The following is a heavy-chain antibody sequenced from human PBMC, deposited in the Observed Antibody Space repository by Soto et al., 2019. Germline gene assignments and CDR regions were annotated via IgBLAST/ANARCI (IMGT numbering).Heavy chain of an antibody. D-gene: IGHD3-22*01. J-gene: IGHJ1*01. CDR1: GYTFTSYG. CDR3: ARGPQFHTFRSVSSGYDLAEYFQH. CDR2: ISAYNGNT. Sequence: QVQLVQSGAEVKKPGASVKVSCKASGYTFTSYGITWVRQAPGQGLEWMGWISAYNGNTNYAQKLQGRVTMTTDTPTSTAYMELRSLRSDDTAVYYCARGPQFHTFRSVSSGYDLAEYFQHWGQGTLVTVSS. V-gene: IGHV1-18*01.